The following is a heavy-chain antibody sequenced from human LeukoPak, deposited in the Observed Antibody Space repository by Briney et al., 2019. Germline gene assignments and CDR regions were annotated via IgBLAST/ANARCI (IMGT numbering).Heavy chain of an antibody. D-gene: IGHD4-17*01. CDR3: ARRTYIHGDYAPGSVY. J-gene: IGHJ4*02. V-gene: IGHV4-39*01. CDR2: IYYSGST. CDR1: GGSISSSSYY. Sequence: PSETLSLTCTVSGGSISSSSYYWGWIRQPPGKGLEWIGSIYYSGSTYYNPSLKSRVTISVDTSKNQFSLKLSSVTAADTAVYYCARRTYIHGDYAPGSVYWGQGTLVTVSS.